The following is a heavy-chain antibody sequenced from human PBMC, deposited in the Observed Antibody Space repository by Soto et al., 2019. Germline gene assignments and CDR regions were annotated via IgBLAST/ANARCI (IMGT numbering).Heavy chain of an antibody. CDR2: INPSGGTT. J-gene: IGHJ3*02. CDR3: AREISVGDGLDI. V-gene: IGHV1-46*02. Sequence: QVQLVQSGAEGKRPGASVKVSCKTSGYSFNNNYIHWVRQAPGQGLEWVGMINPSGGTTIYARNLQGRVTVTSDTSTSTVYMDLSSLRSEDTALYYCAREISVGDGLDIWGQGTMVTVSS. CDR1: GYSFNNNY. D-gene: IGHD1-26*01.